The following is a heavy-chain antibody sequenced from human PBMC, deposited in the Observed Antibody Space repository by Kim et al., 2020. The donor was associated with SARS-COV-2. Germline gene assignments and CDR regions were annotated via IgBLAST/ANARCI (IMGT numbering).Heavy chain of an antibody. Sequence: GGSLRLSCAASGFMFSTYAMTWVRQAPGKGLEWVSAISADGTITRYADSMTGRFTISRDNSKNTLYLQLNNLRAGDTAVYYCARASRRAVAGPFVYWGQG. CDR2: ISADGTIT. V-gene: IGHV3-23*01. CDR3: ARASRRAVAGPFVY. J-gene: IGHJ4*02. D-gene: IGHD6-19*01. CDR1: GFMFSTYA.